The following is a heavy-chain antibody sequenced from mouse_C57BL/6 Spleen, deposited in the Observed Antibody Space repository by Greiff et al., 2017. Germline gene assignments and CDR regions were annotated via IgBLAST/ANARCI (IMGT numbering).Heavy chain of an antibody. CDR3: ARSRGSRYEAMDY. CDR2: IYPGGGYT. D-gene: IGHD1-1*01. J-gene: IGHJ4*01. Sequence: QVQLQQSGAELVRPGTSVKMSCKASGYTFTNYWIGWAKQRPGHGLEWIGDIYPGGGYTNYNEKFKGKATLTADKSSSTAYMQFSSLTSEDSAVYYCARSRGSRYEAMDYWGQGTSVTGSS. CDR1: GYTFTNYW. V-gene: IGHV1-63*01.